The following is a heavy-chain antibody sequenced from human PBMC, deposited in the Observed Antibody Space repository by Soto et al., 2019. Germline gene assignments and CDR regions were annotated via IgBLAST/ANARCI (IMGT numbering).Heavy chain of an antibody. Sequence: QVQLVQSGAEVKKPGSSVKVSCKASGGTFSSYPISWVRQAPGQGLEWMGGIIPIFGTANYAQKFQGRVTITADECSSTAYIDLSSLGSEDTVVYYCAGVGSGFCSCSISPGGMDVWGEGRTVTVSS. J-gene: IGHJ6*04. CDR2: IIPIFGTA. CDR3: AGVGSGFCSCSISPGGMDV. CDR1: GGTFSSYP. D-gene: IGHD3-3*01. V-gene: IGHV1-69*12.